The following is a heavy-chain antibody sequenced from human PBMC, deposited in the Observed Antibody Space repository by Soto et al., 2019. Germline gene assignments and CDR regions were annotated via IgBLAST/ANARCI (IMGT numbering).Heavy chain of an antibody. CDR1: GFTFSSYA. V-gene: IGHV3-23*01. J-gene: IGHJ4*02. CDR3: AKDDIVVVPAAMDY. CDR2: ISGSGGST. Sequence: GGSLRLSCAASGFTFSSYAMSWVRQAPGKGLEWVSAISGSGGSTDYADSVKGRFTISRDNSKNTLYLQMNSLRAEDTAVYYCAKDDIVVVPAAMDYWGQGTLVTVSS. D-gene: IGHD2-2*01.